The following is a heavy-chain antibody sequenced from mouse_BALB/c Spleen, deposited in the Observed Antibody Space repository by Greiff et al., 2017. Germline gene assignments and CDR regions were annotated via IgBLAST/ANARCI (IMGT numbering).Heavy chain of an antibody. CDR3: ASHPFY. CDR2: ISYSGST. V-gene: IGHV3-2*02. Sequence: EVKLQQSGPGLVKPSQSLSLTCTVTGYSITSDYAWNWIRQFPGNKLEWMGYISYSGSTSYNPSLKSRISITRDTSKNQFFLQLNSVTTEDTATYYCASHPFYWGQGTSVTVSS. J-gene: IGHJ4*01. CDR1: GYSITSDYA.